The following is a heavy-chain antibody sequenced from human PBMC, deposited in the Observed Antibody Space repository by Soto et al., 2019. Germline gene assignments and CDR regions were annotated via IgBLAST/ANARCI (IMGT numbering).Heavy chain of an antibody. CDR3: AREGESSGYQF. CDR1: GGSISSYY. CDR2: IYNSEST. D-gene: IGHD3-22*01. V-gene: IGHV4-59*01. J-gene: IGHJ4*02. Sequence: SETLSLTCTVAGGSISSYYWSWIRQHPGKGLEWIGYIYNSESTNYNPSLRSRVTISVDTSKNQFSLKLSSVTAADTAVYYCAREGESSGYQFWGQETLVSISS.